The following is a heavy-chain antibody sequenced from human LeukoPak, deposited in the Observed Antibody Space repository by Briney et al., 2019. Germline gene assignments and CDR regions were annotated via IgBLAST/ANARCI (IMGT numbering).Heavy chain of an antibody. CDR1: GYSISSDYY. D-gene: IGHD3-22*01. Sequence: SETLSLTCTVSGYSISSDYYWGWIRQPPGKGLEWIGSIYHSGSTYYNPSLKSRVTISVDTSKNQFSLKLSSVTAADTAVYYCARVTSAWNYYDSSGYQYYFDYWGQGTLVTVSS. CDR3: ARVTSAWNYYDSSGYQYYFDY. V-gene: IGHV4-38-2*02. CDR2: IYHSGST. J-gene: IGHJ4*02.